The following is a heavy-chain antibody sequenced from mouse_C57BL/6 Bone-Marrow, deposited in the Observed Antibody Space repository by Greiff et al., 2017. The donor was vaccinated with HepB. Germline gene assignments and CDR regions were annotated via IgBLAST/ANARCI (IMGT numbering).Heavy chain of an antibody. Sequence: VQLQQSGPVLVKPGASVKMSCKASGYTFTDYYMNWVKQSHGKSLEWIGVINPYNGGTSYNQKFKGKATLTVDKSSSTAYMELNSLTSEDSAVYYCAMKGHYGSSYWYFDVWGTGTTVTVSS. CDR1: GYTFTDYY. J-gene: IGHJ1*03. CDR3: AMKGHYGSSYWYFDV. D-gene: IGHD1-1*01. V-gene: IGHV1-19*01. CDR2: INPYNGGT.